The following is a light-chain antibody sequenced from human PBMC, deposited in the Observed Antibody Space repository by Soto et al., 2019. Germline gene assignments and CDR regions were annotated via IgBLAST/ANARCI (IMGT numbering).Light chain of an antibody. Sequence: DIQMTQSASALRASVGAHVTITSRASQSISSYLNWYQQKPRKAPKLLIYDVSTLGTGVPSRFSGSGSGTDFTLTISSLQPDDSATYYCQQYNTFWTFGQGTKVDIK. V-gene: IGKV1-5*01. CDR3: QQYNTFWT. J-gene: IGKJ1*01. CDR2: DVS. CDR1: QSISSY.